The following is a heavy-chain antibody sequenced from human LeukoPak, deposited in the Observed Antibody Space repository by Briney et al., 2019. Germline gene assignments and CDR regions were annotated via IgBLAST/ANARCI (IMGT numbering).Heavy chain of an antibody. D-gene: IGHD5/OR15-5a*01. CDR3: ARPSTIGAFDI. CDR1: GGSISTYY. V-gene: IGHV4-59*01. J-gene: IGHJ3*02. CDR2: IYYSGST. Sequence: KPSETLSLTCTVSGGSISTYYWSWIRQPPGKGLEWIGYIYYSGSTNYNPSLKSRVTISVDTSKNQLSLKQSSVTAADTAVYYCARPSTIGAFDIWGQGTMVTVSS.